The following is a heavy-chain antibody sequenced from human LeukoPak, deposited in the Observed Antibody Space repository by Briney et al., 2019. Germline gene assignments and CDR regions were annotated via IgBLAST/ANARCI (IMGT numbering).Heavy chain of an antibody. D-gene: IGHD3-3*01. CDR1: GFTFSSYG. CDR3: ARDKAIFGVVITPHLVDY. CDR2: ISYDGSNK. V-gene: IGHV3-30*03. Sequence: PGGSLRLSFAASGFTFSSYGMHWVRQAPGKGLEWGAVISYDGSNKYYADSVKGRFTISRDNPKNTLYLQMNSLRAEDTAVYYCARDKAIFGVVITPHLVDYWGQGTLVTVSS. J-gene: IGHJ4*02.